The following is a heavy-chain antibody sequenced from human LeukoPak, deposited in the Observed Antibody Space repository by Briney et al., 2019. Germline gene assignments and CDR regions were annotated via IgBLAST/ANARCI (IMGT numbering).Heavy chain of an antibody. CDR1: GYTFTSYY. CDR2: INPSGGST. D-gene: IGHD3-10*01. V-gene: IGHV1-46*01. Sequence: ASVKVSCKASGYTFTSYYMHWVRQAPGQGLEWMGIINPSGGSTSYAQKFQGRVTMTRDTSTSTVYMELSSLRSEDTAVYYCARGSPRGREPVSLPGSGSYYIPLGYWGQGTLVTVSS. J-gene: IGHJ4*02. CDR3: ARGSPRGREPVSLPGSGSYYIPLGY.